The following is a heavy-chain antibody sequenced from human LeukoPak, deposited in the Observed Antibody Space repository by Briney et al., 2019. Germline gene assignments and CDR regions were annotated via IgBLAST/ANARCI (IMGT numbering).Heavy chain of an antibody. V-gene: IGHV3-21*01. Sequence: GGSLRLSCAASGFIFSRYSMNWVRQAPGKGLEWVSSISSSSSYIYYADSMKGRFTISRDNARKTLYLQMNSLRAEDTAVYYCARDDISVIAVAFDYWGQGTLVTVSS. CDR3: ARDDISVIAVAFDY. CDR2: ISSSSSYI. J-gene: IGHJ4*02. D-gene: IGHD6-19*01. CDR1: GFIFSRYS.